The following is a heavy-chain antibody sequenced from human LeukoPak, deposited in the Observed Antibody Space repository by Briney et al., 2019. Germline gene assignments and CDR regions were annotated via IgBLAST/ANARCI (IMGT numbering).Heavy chain of an antibody. V-gene: IGHV3-30-3*01. D-gene: IGHD3-10*01. CDR3: ARGWGE. Sequence: PGGSLSLSCAASGFTFSSYAMHWVRQAPGKGLEWVAVISYDGSNKYYADSVKGRFTISRDNSKKSLYLQMNSLRAEDTAVYYCARGWGEGGQGTLVTASS. CDR1: GFTFSSYA. CDR2: ISYDGSNK. J-gene: IGHJ4*02.